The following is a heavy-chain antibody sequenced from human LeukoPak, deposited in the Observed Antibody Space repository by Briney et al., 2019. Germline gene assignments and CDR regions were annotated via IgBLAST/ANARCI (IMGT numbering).Heavy chain of an antibody. V-gene: IGHV3-23*01. D-gene: IGHD3-10*01. J-gene: IGHJ4*02. CDR2: ISGSGGST. Sequence: GGSLRLSCAASGFTFSSYAMSWVRQAPGKGLEWVSAISGSGGSTYYADSVKGRFTISRDNSKNTLYLQMNSLRAEDTAVYYCAKDAANFRPYSVVRGAPTDYWGQGTLVTVSS. CDR1: GFTFSSYA. CDR3: AKDAANFRPYSVVRGAPTDY.